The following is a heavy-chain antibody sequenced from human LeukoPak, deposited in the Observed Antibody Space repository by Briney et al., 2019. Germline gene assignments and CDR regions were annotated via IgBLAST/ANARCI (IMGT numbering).Heavy chain of an antibody. J-gene: IGHJ5*02. Sequence: PSRTLSLTCTVSGGSISSGDYYWSWIRQPPGKGLEWIGYTYYSGSTYYNPSLKSRVTISVDTSKNQLSLKLSSVTAADTAVYYCARPYYYDSRIDPWGQGTLVTVSS. V-gene: IGHV4-30-4*01. D-gene: IGHD3-22*01. CDR3: ARPYYYDSRIDP. CDR1: GGSISSGDYY. CDR2: TYYSGST.